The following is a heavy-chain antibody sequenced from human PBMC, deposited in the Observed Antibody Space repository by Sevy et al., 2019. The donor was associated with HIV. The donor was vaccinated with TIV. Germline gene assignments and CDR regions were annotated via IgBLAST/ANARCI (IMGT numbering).Heavy chain of an antibody. CDR3: AKKMGGGSGMAFLVDY. V-gene: IGHV3-23*01. D-gene: IGHD6-13*01. Sequence: GGSLRLSCAASGFTFSSFAMGWVRQAPGKGLDWISVISGTGDYTYYADSVKGRFTISRDNSKNTLFLQMNSLRAEDTAMFYCAKKMGGGSGMAFLVDYWGQGILVTVSS. J-gene: IGHJ4*02. CDR2: ISGTGDYT. CDR1: GFTFSSFA.